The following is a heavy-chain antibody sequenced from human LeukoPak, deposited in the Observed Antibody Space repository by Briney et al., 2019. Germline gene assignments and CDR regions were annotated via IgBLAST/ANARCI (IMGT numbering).Heavy chain of an antibody. J-gene: IGHJ4*02. CDR1: GGSISSSSYY. CDR3: ARDFRSDYGDYVGLYY. V-gene: IGHV4-39*07. Sequence: SETLSLTCTVSGGSISSSSYYWGWIRQTPGKGLEWIGSIYYSGSTYYNPSLKSRVTISVDTSKNQFSLKLSSVTAADTAVYYCARDFRSDYGDYVGLYYWGQGTLVTVSS. D-gene: IGHD4-17*01. CDR2: IYYSGST.